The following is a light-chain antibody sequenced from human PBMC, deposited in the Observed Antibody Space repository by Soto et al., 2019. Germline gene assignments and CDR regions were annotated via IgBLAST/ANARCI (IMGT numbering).Light chain of an antibody. CDR3: QQYGSSPFT. Sequence: EIVLTQSPGTLSLSPGERATLSCRASQSVSSSYLAWYQQKPGQAPRLLIYGASSRATGIPDRFSGSGSGTDFTLTIRRLEPEDFPVYYCQQYGSSPFTFGPRTKLDIK. V-gene: IGKV3-20*01. CDR1: QSVSSSY. J-gene: IGKJ3*01. CDR2: GAS.